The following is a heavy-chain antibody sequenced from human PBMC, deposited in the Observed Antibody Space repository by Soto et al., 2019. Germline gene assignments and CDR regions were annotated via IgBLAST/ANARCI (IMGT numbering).Heavy chain of an antibody. CDR1: GCRFSGYG. Sequence: GGSLRLSCAASGCRFSGYGMHWVRQAPGKGLEWRAAISDEGSNKYYGDSLKGRFTISRDNSKNTLYLQINSLRAEDTAVYYCAKDRECGQNNGWPQGSWGQGTQVTVSS. V-gene: IGHV3-30*18. CDR3: AKDRECGQNNGWPQGS. CDR2: ISDEGSNK. D-gene: IGHD6-19*01. J-gene: IGHJ5*02.